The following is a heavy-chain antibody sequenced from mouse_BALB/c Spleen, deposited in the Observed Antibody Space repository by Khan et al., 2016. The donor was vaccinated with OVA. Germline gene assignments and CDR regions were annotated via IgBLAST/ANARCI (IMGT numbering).Heavy chain of an antibody. Sequence: QVQLQQPGAELVRPGASVKLSCKASGYTFTSYWMNWVKQRPGQGLEWIGMIDPSDSKTHYNQMFRDKTTLTIDKSSSTAYMHLTSLTSEDSAVYYCTRGGYGTSFAFWGQGTLATVSA. V-gene: IGHV1-61*01. CDR2: IDPSDSKT. CDR1: GYTFTSYW. J-gene: IGHJ3*01. D-gene: IGHD2-10*02. CDR3: TRGGYGTSFAF.